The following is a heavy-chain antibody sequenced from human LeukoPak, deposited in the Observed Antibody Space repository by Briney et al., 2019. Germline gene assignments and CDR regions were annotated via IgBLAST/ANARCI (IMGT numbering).Heavy chain of an antibody. D-gene: IGHD3-3*01. V-gene: IGHV3-74*01. CDR2: INTDGSST. CDR1: GFTFSSYW. J-gene: IGHJ6*03. CDR3: ARDRRFLASMDV. Sequence: GGSLRLSCAASGFTFSSYWMHWVRQAPGKGPVWVSRINTDGSSTSYADSVKGRFTISRDNAKNTLYLQMNSLRAEDTAVYYCARDRRFLASMDVWGKGTTVTVSS.